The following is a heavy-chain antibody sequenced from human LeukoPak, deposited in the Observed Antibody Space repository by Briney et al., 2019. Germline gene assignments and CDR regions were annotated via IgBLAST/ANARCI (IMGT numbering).Heavy chain of an antibody. Sequence: SETLSLTCTVSGDSISSSSFYWGWIRQPPGKGLEWIGSIYYSGSTYYDPSLKGRVTISVDTSKSQFSLKLSSVTAADTAVYYCARLRGYTSSARGYVEYWGQGTLVTVSS. CDR1: GDSISSSSFY. CDR3: ARLRGYTSSARGYVEY. CDR2: IYYSGST. V-gene: IGHV4-39*01. D-gene: IGHD6-13*01. J-gene: IGHJ4*02.